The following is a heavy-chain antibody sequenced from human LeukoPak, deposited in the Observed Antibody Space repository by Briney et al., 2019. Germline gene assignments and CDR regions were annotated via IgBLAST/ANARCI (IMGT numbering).Heavy chain of an antibody. V-gene: IGHV3-74*01. J-gene: IGHJ4*02. D-gene: IGHD1-26*01. Sequence: GGSLRLSCAVSGFTFRTYWMHWVRQVPGEGLVWVSRINEDGSITNYADSVKARFSISRDNAKNTLYLQMNSLRAEDTAVYYCGRDLGGRSGYWGQGTLVTVSS. CDR2: INEDGSIT. CDR1: GFTFRTYW. CDR3: GRDLGGRSGY.